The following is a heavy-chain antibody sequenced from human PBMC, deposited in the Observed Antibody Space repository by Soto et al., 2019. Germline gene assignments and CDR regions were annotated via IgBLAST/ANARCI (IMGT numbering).Heavy chain of an antibody. J-gene: IGHJ4*02. V-gene: IGHV3-9*01. CDR3: AREISVGEPASRYFDH. D-gene: IGHD3-9*01. CDR1: GFTLDDYA. Sequence: SLRLSCAASGFTLDDYALYWVRQAPGKGLEWVSSISWNSGYIDYADSVRGRFTISRDNAKNSLYLQMNSLRAEDTALYFCAREISVGEPASRYFDHWGRGTLITLSS. CDR2: ISWNSGYI.